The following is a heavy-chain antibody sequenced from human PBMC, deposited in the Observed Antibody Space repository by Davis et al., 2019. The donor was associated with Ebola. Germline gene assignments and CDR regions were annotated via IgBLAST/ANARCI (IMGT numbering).Heavy chain of an antibody. D-gene: IGHD3-10*01. V-gene: IGHV3-7*03. J-gene: IGHJ5*02. CDR3: ARDKRITMVRGVIDWFNP. CDR1: GFTSSSYW. CDR2: IKQDGSAK. Sequence: PGGSLRPSFPPSGFTSSSYWMTWVRQAPGKGLEWVANIKQDGSAKYYVDSVKGRFTISRDNAKNSLYLQMNSLRAEDTAVYYCARDKRITMVRGVIDWFNPWGQGTLVTVSS.